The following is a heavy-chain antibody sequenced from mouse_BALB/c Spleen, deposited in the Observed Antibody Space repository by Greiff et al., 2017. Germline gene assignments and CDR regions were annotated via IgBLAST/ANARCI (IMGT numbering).Heavy chain of an antibody. CDR1: GYTFTSYN. Sequence: QVQLQQPGAELVKPGASVKMSCTASGYTFTSYNMHWVKQTPGQGLEWIGAIYPGNGDTSYNQKFKGKATLTADKSSSTAYMQLSSRTSEDSAVYYCARGVRGLYYEAMDYWGQGTTVTVSS. J-gene: IGHJ4*01. CDR3: ARGVRGLYYEAMDY. D-gene: IGHD3-3*01. V-gene: IGHV1-12*01. CDR2: IYPGNGDT.